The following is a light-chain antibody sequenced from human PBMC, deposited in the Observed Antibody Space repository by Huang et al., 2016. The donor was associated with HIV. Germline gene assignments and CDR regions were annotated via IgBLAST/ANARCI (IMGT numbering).Light chain of an antibody. J-gene: IGKJ4*01. CDR1: QSLSSW. CDR3: QQYNSYSSLT. Sequence: DIQMTQSPSTLSASVGDRVTITCRASQSLSSWLDWYQQKPGKAPKLPIYKASSLESGVPSRFSGSGSGTECTLTISSLQPDDFATYYCQQYNSYSSLTFGGGTKVEIK. V-gene: IGKV1-5*03. CDR2: KAS.